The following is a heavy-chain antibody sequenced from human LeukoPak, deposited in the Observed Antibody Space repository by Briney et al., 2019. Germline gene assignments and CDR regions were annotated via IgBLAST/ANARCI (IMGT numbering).Heavy chain of an antibody. V-gene: IGHV3-23*01. CDR3: AKEHSSSWEFDY. D-gene: IGHD6-13*01. Sequence: PGGSLRLSCAASGFTFSSYAMSWVRQAPGKGLEWVSAISGSGGSTYYADPVKGRFTISRDNSKNTLYPQMNSLRAEDTAVYYCAKEHSSSWEFDYWGQGTLVTVSS. CDR1: GFTFSSYA. J-gene: IGHJ4*02. CDR2: ISGSGGST.